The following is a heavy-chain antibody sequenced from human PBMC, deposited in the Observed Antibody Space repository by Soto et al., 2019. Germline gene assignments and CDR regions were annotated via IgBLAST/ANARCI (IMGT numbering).Heavy chain of an antibody. CDR1: GFTFSSYG. J-gene: IGHJ4*02. D-gene: IGHD3-10*01. CDR3: ATSAEYYCGSGIGYY. V-gene: IGHV3-30*03. Sequence: QVQLVESGGGVVQPGRSLRLSCAASGFTFSSYGMHWVRQAPGKGLEWVAVISYDGSNKYYADSVKGRFTISRDNSXNTLYLQMNSLRAEDTAVYYCATSAEYYCGSGIGYYWGQGTLVTVSS. CDR2: ISYDGSNK.